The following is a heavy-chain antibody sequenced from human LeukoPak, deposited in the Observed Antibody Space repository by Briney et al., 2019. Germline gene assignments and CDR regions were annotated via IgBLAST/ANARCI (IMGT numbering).Heavy chain of an antibody. V-gene: IGHV4-38-2*02. CDR3: ARFSVAVAGLFDY. D-gene: IGHD6-19*01. Sequence: PSETLSLTCTVSGYSISSGYYWGWIRQPPGKGLEWIGSIYHSGSTYYNPSLKSRVTISVDTSKNQFSLKLSSVTAADTAVYYCARFSVAVAGLFDYWGQGTLVTVSS. CDR2: IYHSGST. CDR1: GYSISSGYY. J-gene: IGHJ4*02.